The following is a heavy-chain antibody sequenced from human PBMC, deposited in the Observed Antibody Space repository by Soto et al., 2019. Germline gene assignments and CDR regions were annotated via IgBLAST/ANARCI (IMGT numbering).Heavy chain of an antibody. Sequence: PSETLSLTFTVSGGSISSVGYYWSWIRQHPGKGLELIGYIYYSGSTYYNPSLKSRVTISVDTSKNQFSLKLSSVTAADTAVYYCARDRVTVALGXWGQGTLVTVSX. J-gene: IGHJ4*02. D-gene: IGHD6-19*01. CDR1: GGSISSVGYY. V-gene: IGHV4-31*03. CDR3: ARDRVTVALGX. CDR2: IYYSGST.